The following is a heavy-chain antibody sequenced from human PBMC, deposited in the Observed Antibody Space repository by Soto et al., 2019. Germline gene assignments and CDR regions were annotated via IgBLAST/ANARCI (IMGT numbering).Heavy chain of an antibody. CDR2: ISGSSGST. Sequence: EVQLLESGGGLVQPGGSLRLSCAASGFTFSSYAMSWVRQAPGKGLEWVSLISGSSGSTFYADSVKGRFTISRDNSKNTLYLQMNTLRAEDTAVYYCTKHDSGSYRDFDYWGQGTLVTVSS. J-gene: IGHJ4*02. V-gene: IGHV3-23*01. CDR1: GFTFSSYA. D-gene: IGHD1-26*01. CDR3: TKHDSGSYRDFDY.